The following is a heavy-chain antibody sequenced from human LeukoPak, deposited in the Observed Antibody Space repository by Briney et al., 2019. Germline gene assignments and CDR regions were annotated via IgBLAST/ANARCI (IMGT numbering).Heavy chain of an antibody. CDR3: ARDSRLFDAFDI. CDR2: IYYSGST. D-gene: IGHD2-21*02. V-gene: IGHV4-31*03. CDR1: GGSISSGGYY. Sequence: PSETLSLTCTVSGGSISSGGYYWSWIRQHPGKGLEWIGYIYYSGSTYYNPSLKSRVTISVDTSKNQFSLKLSSVTAADTAVYYCARDSRLFDAFDIWGQGTMVTVSS. J-gene: IGHJ3*02.